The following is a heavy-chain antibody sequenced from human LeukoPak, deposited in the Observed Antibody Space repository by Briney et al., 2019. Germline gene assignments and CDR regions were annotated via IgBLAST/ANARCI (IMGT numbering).Heavy chain of an antibody. CDR1: GHTLTELS. J-gene: IGHJ4*02. D-gene: IGHD3-22*01. CDR3: AKGGGRGYYYDSSGYHHLDY. V-gene: IGHV1-24*01. CDR2: FDPEDGET. Sequence: ASVKVSCKVSGHTLTELSMHWVRQAPGKGLEWMGGFDPEDGETIYAQKFQGRVTMTEDTSTDTAYMELSSLRSEDTAVYYCAKGGGRGYYYDSSGYHHLDYWGQGTLVTVSS.